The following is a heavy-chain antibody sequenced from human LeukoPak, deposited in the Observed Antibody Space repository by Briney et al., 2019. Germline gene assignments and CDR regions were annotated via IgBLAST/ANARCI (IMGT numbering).Heavy chain of an antibody. CDR3: ARDKEDYYGSGSYFAAFDY. CDR2: ISSSGSTI. V-gene: IGHV3-48*03. CDR1: GFTFSSYE. Sequence: GGSLRLSCAAPGFTFSSYEMNWVRQAPGKGLEWVSYISSSGSTIYYADSVKGRFTISRDNAKNSLYLQMNSLRAEDTAVYYCARDKEDYYGSGSYFAAFDYWGQGTLDTVSS. J-gene: IGHJ4*02. D-gene: IGHD3-10*01.